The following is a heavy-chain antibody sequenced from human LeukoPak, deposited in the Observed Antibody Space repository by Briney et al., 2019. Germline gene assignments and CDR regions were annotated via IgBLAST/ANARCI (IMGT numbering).Heavy chain of an antibody. J-gene: IGHJ4*02. D-gene: IGHD3-22*01. Sequence: GGSLRLSCAASGFTFSSEAMYWVRQAPGKGLEWVAAIVADGNNKYYADSVKGRFAISRDNSKNTLYLQMNSLRAEDAAVYYCARGGVRGYYHSSGHDYWGQGTLVTVSS. CDR2: IVADGNNK. CDR3: ARGGVRGYYHSSGHDY. V-gene: IGHV3-30*09. CDR1: GFTFSSEA.